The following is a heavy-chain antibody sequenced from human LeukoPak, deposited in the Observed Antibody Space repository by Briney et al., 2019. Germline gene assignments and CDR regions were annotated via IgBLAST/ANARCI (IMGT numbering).Heavy chain of an antibody. CDR2: ISTYDGNT. Sequence: APVKVSCKASGYTFTSYGITWVRQAPGQGLEWMGWISTYDGNTNYAQKLQGRVTMTTDTSTSTAYMELRSLRSDDTAVYFCARDVSTVGATSSFGYWGQGTLVTVSS. CDR3: ARDVSTVGATSSFGY. D-gene: IGHD1-26*01. V-gene: IGHV1-18*01. CDR1: GYTFTSYG. J-gene: IGHJ4*02.